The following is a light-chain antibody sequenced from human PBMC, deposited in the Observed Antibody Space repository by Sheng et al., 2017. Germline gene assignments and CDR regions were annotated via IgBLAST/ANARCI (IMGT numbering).Light chain of an antibody. J-gene: IGKJ1*01. Sequence: EIVLTQSPDFQSVTPKEKVTITCRASQSIGSSLHWYQQKPDQSPKLLIQVCFPVLLRGSPRGSSGSGSGTDFTLTINSLEAEDAATYYXHQSSSLPWTFGQGPRW. CDR1: QSIGSS. CDR2: CF. V-gene: IGKV6-21*01. CDR3: HQSSSLPWT.